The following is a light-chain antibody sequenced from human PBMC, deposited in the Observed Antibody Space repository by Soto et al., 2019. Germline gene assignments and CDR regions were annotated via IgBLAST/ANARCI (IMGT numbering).Light chain of an antibody. Sequence: EIVLPQSPAPLCLSPGARATLSCRASQSVNTYLAWYQQTPGQGPRLLIYGASSRATGTPDRFSGSGSGTDFTLTINRLEPEDFALYYCQQYGSSPPTFGQGTKV. CDR3: QQYGSSPPT. J-gene: IGKJ1*01. CDR1: QSVNTY. CDR2: GAS. V-gene: IGKV3-20*01.